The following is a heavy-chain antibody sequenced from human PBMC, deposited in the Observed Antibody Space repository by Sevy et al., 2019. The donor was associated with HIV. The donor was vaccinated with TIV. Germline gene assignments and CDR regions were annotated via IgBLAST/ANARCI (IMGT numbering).Heavy chain of an antibody. CDR3: AREGDGYNSLLDY. CDR1: GYTFTGYY. D-gene: IGHD5-12*01. Sequence: ASVKVSCKASGYTFTGYYMHWVRQAPGQGLEWMGWINPNSGGTNYAQKFQGRVTMTRDTSVSTAYMELSRLRSDDTAVYYCAREGDGYNSLLDYWGQGTLVTVSS. V-gene: IGHV1-2*02. J-gene: IGHJ4*02. CDR2: INPNSGGT.